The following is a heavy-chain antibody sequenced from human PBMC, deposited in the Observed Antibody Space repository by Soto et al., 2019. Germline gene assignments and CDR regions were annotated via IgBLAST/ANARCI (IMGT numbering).Heavy chain of an antibody. CDR3: AAYNGRGSGSYYSHYYYYGMDV. CDR2: IVVGSGNT. Sequence: SVKVSCKASGFTFTSSAVQWVRQARGQRLEWIGWIVVGSGNTNYAQKFKERVTITRDMSTSTAYMELSSLRSEDTAVYYCAAYNGRGSGSYYSHYYYYGMDVWGQGTTVTVSS. CDR1: GFTFTSSA. J-gene: IGHJ6*02. V-gene: IGHV1-58*01. D-gene: IGHD3-10*01.